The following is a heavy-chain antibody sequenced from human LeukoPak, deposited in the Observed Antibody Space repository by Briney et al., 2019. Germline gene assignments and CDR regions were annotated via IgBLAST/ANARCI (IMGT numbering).Heavy chain of an antibody. Sequence: GGSLRLSCAASGFTFSSYAMSWVRQAPGKGLEWVSAISGSGGSTYYADSVKGRFAISRDNSKNTLYLQMNSLRAEDTAVYYCAKDRRYYDSSGYYWGQGTLVTVSS. D-gene: IGHD3-22*01. J-gene: IGHJ4*02. V-gene: IGHV3-23*01. CDR3: AKDRRYYDSSGYY. CDR1: GFTFSSYA. CDR2: ISGSGGST.